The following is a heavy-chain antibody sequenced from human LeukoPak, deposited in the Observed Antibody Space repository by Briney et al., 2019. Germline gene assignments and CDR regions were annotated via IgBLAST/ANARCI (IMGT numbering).Heavy chain of an antibody. CDR3: ARDMKHYYDSSGYLDAFDI. CDR2: ISISSSYI. D-gene: IGHD3-22*01. Sequence: GGSLRLSCAASGFTFSSYSMNWVRQAPGKGLEWVSSISISSSYIYYADSVKGRFTISRDNAKNSLYLQMNSLRAEYTAVYYCARDMKHYYDSSGYLDAFDIWGQGTMVTVSS. CDR1: GFTFSSYS. J-gene: IGHJ3*02. V-gene: IGHV3-21*01.